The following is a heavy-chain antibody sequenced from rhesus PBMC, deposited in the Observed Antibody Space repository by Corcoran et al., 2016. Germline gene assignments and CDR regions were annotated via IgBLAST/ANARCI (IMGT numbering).Heavy chain of an antibody. Sequence: QVTLKESGPALVKPTQTLTLTCTFSGFSLSTSGMGVGWIRQPSRKTLEWLAHIYGNDDKYNSTSHKSRLTIAKDASKNQVVLTMTNMDPVDAATYYCARRWTTVAAMDYWGQGVLVTVSS. J-gene: IGHJ4*01. CDR1: GFSLSTSGMG. CDR2: IYGNDDK. D-gene: IGHD4-29*01. CDR3: ARRWTTVAAMDY. V-gene: IGHV2-1*01.